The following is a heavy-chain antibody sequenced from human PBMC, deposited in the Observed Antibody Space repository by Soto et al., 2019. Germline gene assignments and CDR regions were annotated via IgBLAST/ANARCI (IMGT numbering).Heavy chain of an antibody. J-gene: IGHJ4*02. D-gene: IGHD6-13*01. CDR1: GGSFSGYY. CDR3: ATSYGSGWYTY. Sequence: SETLSLTCAVYGGSFSGYYWSWIRQPPGKGLEWIGEINHSGSTNYNPSLKSRLTISVDTSKNQFTLKLSSVTAADTAVYYCATSYGSGWYTYWGQGTQVPVSS. V-gene: IGHV4-34*01. CDR2: INHSGST.